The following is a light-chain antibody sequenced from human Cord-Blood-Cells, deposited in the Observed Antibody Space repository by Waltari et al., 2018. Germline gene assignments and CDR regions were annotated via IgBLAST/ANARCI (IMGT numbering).Light chain of an antibody. CDR3: QTWGTGIQV. J-gene: IGLJ3*02. CDR2: LNSDGSH. Sequence: QLVLTQSPSASASLGASVKLTCTLSTGHSSYAIASHQQQPEKGPRYLSKLNSDGSHSKGDGIPDRFSGSSSGAERYLTISSLQSEDEADYYCQTWGTGIQVFGGGTKLTVL. V-gene: IGLV4-69*01. CDR1: TGHSSYA.